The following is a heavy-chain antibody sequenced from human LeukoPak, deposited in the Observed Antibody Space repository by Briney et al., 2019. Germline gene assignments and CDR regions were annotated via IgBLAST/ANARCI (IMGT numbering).Heavy chain of an antibody. CDR1: GGSISSSSYH. V-gene: IGHV4-39*07. CDR2: INHSGST. D-gene: IGHD3-3*01. Sequence: SETLSLTCSVSGGSISSSSYHWGWIRQPPGKGLEWIGEINHSGSTNYNPSLKSRVTISVDTSKNQFSLRLSSVTAADTAVYYCAKWDYDFWSGYRTNDYWGQGTLVTVSS. J-gene: IGHJ4*02. CDR3: AKWDYDFWSGYRTNDY.